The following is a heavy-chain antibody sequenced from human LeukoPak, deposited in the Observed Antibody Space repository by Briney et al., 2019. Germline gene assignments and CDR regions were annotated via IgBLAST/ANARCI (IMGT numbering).Heavy chain of an antibody. J-gene: IGHJ4*02. D-gene: IGHD3-22*01. CDR3: ARADSSGYSLDENFDY. Sequence: ASVKVSCKASGGTLSSYALNWVRQAPGQGLEWIGRIIPIFAIVNYAQNFQGRVTITADKSTNTAYMELSSLRFEDTAFYYSARADSSGYSLDENFDYWGQGTLVTVSS. CDR2: IIPIFAIV. V-gene: IGHV1-69*04. CDR1: GGTLSSYA.